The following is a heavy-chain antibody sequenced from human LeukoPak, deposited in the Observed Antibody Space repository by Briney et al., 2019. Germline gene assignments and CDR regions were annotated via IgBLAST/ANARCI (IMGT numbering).Heavy chain of an antibody. CDR2: IHYDGSNK. CDR1: GVLFSNYG. J-gene: IGHJ4*02. V-gene: IGHV3-30*02. D-gene: IGHD2-2*02. CDR3: VKEGYCSGASCYNFDY. Sequence: GSLSLSCVASGVLFSNYGMHWVRRAPGKGLEWVAFIHYDGSNKDYADSVKGRLTISRDNSKKTVYLQMNSLRAEDTAIYYCVKEGYCSGASCYNFDYWGQGTLVTVSS.